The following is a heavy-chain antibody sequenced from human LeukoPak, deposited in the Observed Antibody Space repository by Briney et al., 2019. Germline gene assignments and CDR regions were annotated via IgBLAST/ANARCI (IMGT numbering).Heavy chain of an antibody. CDR2: IYPGDSDT. V-gene: IGHV5-51*01. J-gene: IGHJ4*02. D-gene: IGHD3-22*01. Sequence: GESLQISCKGPGYSFTNYWIGWVRQMPGKGLEWMGIIYPGDSDTRYSPSFQGQVTISADKSISTAYLQWSSLKASDTAMYYCARHGATDYYDSSGYSDYWGQGTLVTVSS. CDR3: ARHGATDYYDSSGYSDY. CDR1: GYSFTNYW.